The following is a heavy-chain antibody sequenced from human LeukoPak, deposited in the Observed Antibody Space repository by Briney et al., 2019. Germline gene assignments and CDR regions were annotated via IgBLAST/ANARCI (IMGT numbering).Heavy chain of an antibody. CDR2: IIPIFGTA. V-gene: IGHV1-69*13. CDR3: ARPGYYYDSREHAFDI. Sequence: ASVKVSCKATVGTFSSYAISWVRQPPGQGLEWMGGIIPIFGTANYAHKFQGRVTITADESTSTAYMELSSLRSEDTAVYYCARPGYYYDSREHAFDIWGQGTMVTVSS. CDR1: VGTFSSYA. D-gene: IGHD3-22*01. J-gene: IGHJ3*02.